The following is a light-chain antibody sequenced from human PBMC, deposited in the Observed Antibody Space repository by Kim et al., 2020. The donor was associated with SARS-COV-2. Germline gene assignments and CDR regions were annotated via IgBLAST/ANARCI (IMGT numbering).Light chain of an antibody. J-gene: IGLJ3*02. Sequence: QSALTQPASVSGSPGQSITISCTGTSSDIGDYNYVSWYQQHPGKAPKLLIYDVSDRPSGVSNRFSGSKSGITASLTISGLQAEDEADYYCSSYTTSSSLVFGGGTQLTVL. CDR1: SSDIGDYNY. CDR3: SSYTTSSSLV. V-gene: IGLV2-14*03. CDR2: DVS.